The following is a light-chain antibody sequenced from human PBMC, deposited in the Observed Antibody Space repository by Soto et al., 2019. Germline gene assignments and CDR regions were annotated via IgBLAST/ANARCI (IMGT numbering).Light chain of an antibody. J-gene: IGKJ4*01. CDR1: QSVSANY. Sequence: EIVMTQSPATLSVSPVERATLSCMASQSVSANYLAWYQQKPGQAPRLLIYGASSRATGIPDRFSGSGSGTDLTLTITRLEPEDFAVYYCHQYGTSPLTFGGGTKVDIK. CDR3: HQYGTSPLT. V-gene: IGKV3-20*01. CDR2: GAS.